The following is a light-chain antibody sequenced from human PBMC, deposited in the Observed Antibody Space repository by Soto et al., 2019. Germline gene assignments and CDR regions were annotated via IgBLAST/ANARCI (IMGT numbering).Light chain of an antibody. CDR3: SLYASSNTFM. CDR2: DVS. Sequence: QSVLTQPRSVSGSPGQSVTISCTGTSSDVGGYNYVSWYQQHPGKAPKLMIYDVSKRPSGVPDRFSGSKSGNTASLTISGLQAEDEADYYCSLYASSNTFMFGGGTKLTVL. CDR1: SSDVGGYNY. V-gene: IGLV2-11*01. J-gene: IGLJ3*02.